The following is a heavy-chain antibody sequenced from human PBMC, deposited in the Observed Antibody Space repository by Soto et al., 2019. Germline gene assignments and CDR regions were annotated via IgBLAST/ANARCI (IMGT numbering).Heavy chain of an antibody. J-gene: IGHJ5*02. V-gene: IGHV4-59*01. CDR2: IYYSGHT. D-gene: IGHD1-26*01. Sequence: SETLSLTCTVSGGSMSRYYWSWIRQPPGKGLEWIGYIYYSGHTNSNPSLKSRVTISVDTSKNQFSLKLSSVTAADTAVYYCARGKYSGSYYDWFDPWGQGTLVTVSS. CDR3: ARGKYSGSYYDWFDP. CDR1: GGSMSRYY.